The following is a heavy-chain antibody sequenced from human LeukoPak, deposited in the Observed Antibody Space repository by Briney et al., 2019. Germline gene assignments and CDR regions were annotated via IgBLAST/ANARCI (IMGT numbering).Heavy chain of an antibody. CDR3: ARLYSYYDSSGPRDY. Sequence: SETLSLTCAVYGGSFSGYYWSWIRQPPGKGLEWIGEINHSGSTNYNPSLKSRVTVSVDTSKNQFSLKLSSVTAADTAVYYCARLYSYYDSSGPRDYWGQGTLVTVSS. D-gene: IGHD3-22*01. CDR2: INHSGST. J-gene: IGHJ4*02. CDR1: GGSFSGYY. V-gene: IGHV4-34*01.